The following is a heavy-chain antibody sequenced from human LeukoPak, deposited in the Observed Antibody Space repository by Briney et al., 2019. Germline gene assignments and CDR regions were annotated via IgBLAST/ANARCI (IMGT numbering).Heavy chain of an antibody. CDR1: SGSFSGYY. CDR3: ARLAYCGGDCYSYFDY. V-gene: IGHV4-34*01. CDR2: INHSGST. D-gene: IGHD2-21*02. J-gene: IGHJ4*02. Sequence: SETLSLTCAVYSGSFSGYYWSWIRQPPGKGLEWIGEINHSGSTNYNPSLKSRVTISVDTSKNQFSLKLSSVTAADTAVYYCARLAYCGGDCYSYFDYWGQGTLVTVSS.